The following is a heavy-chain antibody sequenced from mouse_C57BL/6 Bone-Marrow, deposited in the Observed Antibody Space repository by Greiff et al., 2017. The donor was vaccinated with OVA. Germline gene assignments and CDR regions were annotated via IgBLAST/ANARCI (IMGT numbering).Heavy chain of an antibody. D-gene: IGHD1-3*01. Sequence: VQLQQSGPELVKPGASVKISCKASGYTFTDYYMNWVKQSHGKSLEWIGDINPNNGGTSYNQKFKGKATLTVDKSSSTAYMELRSLTSEDSAVYYCARGAGKYYFDYWGQGTTLTVSS. CDR2: INPNNGGT. V-gene: IGHV1-26*01. CDR3: ARGAGKYYFDY. J-gene: IGHJ2*01. CDR1: GYTFTDYY.